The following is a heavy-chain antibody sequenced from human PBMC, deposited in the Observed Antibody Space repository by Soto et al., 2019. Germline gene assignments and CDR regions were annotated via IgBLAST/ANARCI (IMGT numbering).Heavy chain of an antibody. V-gene: IGHV2-5*02. CDR2: IYWDDDK. CDR3: AHIVITYGGVIGDDAFDI. CDR1: GFSLITKGVG. D-gene: IGHD3-16*02. Sequence: QITLKESGPPLVRPTQPLTLTCSFSGFSLITKGVGVGWIRQPPGKALEWLAIIYWDDDKRYSPSLKNRLTITKDTSRNQVVLTMTNMDPVETATYYCAHIVITYGGVIGDDAFDIWGQGAMVTVSS. J-gene: IGHJ3*02.